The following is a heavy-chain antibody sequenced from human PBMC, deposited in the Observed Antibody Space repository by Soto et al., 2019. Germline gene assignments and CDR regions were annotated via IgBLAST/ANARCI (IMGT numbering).Heavy chain of an antibody. V-gene: IGHV3-33*01. CDR1: GFTFSSYG. CDR3: ARDYSSTSYGFDS. Sequence: QVQLVESGGVVVQPGRSLRLSCAASGFTFSSYGMHWVRQAPGKGLEWVAVIYYDGSNEYYADSVKGRVTISRDNSKNTLYLQRNRLRAEDTAVYYCARDYSSTSYGFDSWGQGTLVTVSS. CDR2: IYYDGSNE. J-gene: IGHJ4*02. D-gene: IGHD6-13*01.